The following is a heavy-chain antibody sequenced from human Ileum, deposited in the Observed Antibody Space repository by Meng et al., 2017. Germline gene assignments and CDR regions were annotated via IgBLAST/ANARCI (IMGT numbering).Heavy chain of an antibody. D-gene: IGHD6-19*01. CDR1: GFTVSSNY. CDR3: AGRYSSGWYVH. J-gene: IGHJ5*02. Sequence: GHLVEPGGGLCQPGESLKLSCAASGFTVSSNYISWVRPAPGKGLEWVSVIYAGGTTYYADSVKGRFTISRDDSKNTVFLQMNSLRGEDTAVYYCAGRYSSGWYVHWGQGTLVTVSS. CDR2: IYAGGTT. V-gene: IGHV3-53*01.